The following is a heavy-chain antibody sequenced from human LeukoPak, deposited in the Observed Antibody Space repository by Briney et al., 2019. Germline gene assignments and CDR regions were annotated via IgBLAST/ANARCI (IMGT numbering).Heavy chain of an antibody. D-gene: IGHD3-9*01. CDR2: IRYDGSNK. Sequence: PGGSLRLSCAASGFTFSSYGMHWVRQAPGKGLEWVAFIRYDGSNKYYADSVKGRFTIFRDNSKNTLYLQMNSLRAEDTAVYSCANGPHYQILTGYYKVRSHLDYWGQGTLVTVSS. V-gene: IGHV3-30*02. J-gene: IGHJ4*02. CDR1: GFTFSSYG. CDR3: ANGPHYQILTGYYKVRSHLDY.